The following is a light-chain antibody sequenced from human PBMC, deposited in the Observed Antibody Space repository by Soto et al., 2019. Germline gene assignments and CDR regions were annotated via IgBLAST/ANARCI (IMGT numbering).Light chain of an antibody. CDR3: QQYNNLPRT. Sequence: HSRGTRTLYKGERVTLSCRASQSVTTRLAWYQHKPGQAPTLLIYGASTRATGIPARFSGSGSGTEFTLTISSLQSEDFAVYYCQQYNNLPRTFGQ. J-gene: IGKJ1*01. CDR1: QSVTTR. CDR2: GAS. V-gene: IGKV3-15*01.